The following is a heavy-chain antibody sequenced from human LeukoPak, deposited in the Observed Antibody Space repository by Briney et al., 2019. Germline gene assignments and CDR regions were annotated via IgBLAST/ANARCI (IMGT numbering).Heavy chain of an antibody. CDR3: ARQGVAGRPFDS. D-gene: IGHD6-6*01. CDR2: ISDSGSA. Sequence: PSETLSLTCTASGGSISSYYWSWIRQPPGKGLEWIGYISDSGSAKYNPSLKSRVTISLDTSKNQFSLRLTSVTAADTAVYYCARQGVAGRPFDSWGQGTLVTVSS. CDR1: GGSISSYY. J-gene: IGHJ4*02. V-gene: IGHV4-59*08.